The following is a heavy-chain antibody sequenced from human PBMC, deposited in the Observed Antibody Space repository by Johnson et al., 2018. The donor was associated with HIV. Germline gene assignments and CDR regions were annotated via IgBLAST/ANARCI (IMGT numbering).Heavy chain of an antibody. V-gene: IGHV3-30-3*01. J-gene: IGHJ3*02. CDR2: ISYDGSNK. CDR1: GFTFSSYA. D-gene: IGHD3-10*01. CDR3: AREGKDAFDI. Sequence: QVQLVESGGGVVQPGRSLRLSCAASGFTFSSYAMHWVRQAPGKGLEWVAVISYDGSNKYYADSVKGRFTISRDNSKNTLYLQMNSMRAGDTAVYYCAREGKDAFDIWGQGTLVTVSS.